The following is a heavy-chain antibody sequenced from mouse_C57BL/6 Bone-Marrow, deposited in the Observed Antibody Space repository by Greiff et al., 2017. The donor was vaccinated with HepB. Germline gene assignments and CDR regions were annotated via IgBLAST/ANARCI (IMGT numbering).Heavy chain of an antibody. D-gene: IGHD1-1*01. V-gene: IGHV1-18*01. J-gene: IGHJ4*01. Sequence: EVQLQQSGPELVKPGASVKILCKASGYTFTDYNMDWVKQSHGKSLEWIGDINPNNGGTIYNQKFKGKATLTVDKSSSTAYMELRSLTSEDTAVYYCARDYYGSSYVGNYAMDYWGQGTSVTVSS. CDR2: INPNNGGT. CDR1: GYTFTDYN. CDR3: ARDYYGSSYVGNYAMDY.